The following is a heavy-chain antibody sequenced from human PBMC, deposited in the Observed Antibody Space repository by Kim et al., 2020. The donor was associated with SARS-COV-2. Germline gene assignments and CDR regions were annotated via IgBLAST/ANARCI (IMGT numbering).Heavy chain of an antibody. CDR2: T. Sequence: TKYSQKFQGRVTITRDTSASTDYRELSSLRSEDTAVYYCAFIAAAGTIDYWGQGTLVTVSS. V-gene: IGHV1-3*01. D-gene: IGHD6-13*01. J-gene: IGHJ4*02. CDR3: AFIAAAGTIDY.